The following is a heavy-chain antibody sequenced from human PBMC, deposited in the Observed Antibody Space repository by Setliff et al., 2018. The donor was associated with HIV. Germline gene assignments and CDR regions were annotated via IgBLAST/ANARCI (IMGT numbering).Heavy chain of an antibody. CDR2: SIPLFGTV. CDR1: GDTFSNSA. J-gene: IGHJ4*02. Sequence: ASVKVSCKASGDTFSNSALTWVRQAPGQGLEWMGGSIPLFGTVKYAQKFQGRLTITTDELMTTAYMELSSLRSEDTAVYYCASGSGYCRSGTCYVGVHKNPDKYSSDYWGQGTLVTVPQ. D-gene: IGHD2-15*01. CDR3: ASGSGYCRSGTCYVGVHKNPDKYSSDY. V-gene: IGHV1-69*05.